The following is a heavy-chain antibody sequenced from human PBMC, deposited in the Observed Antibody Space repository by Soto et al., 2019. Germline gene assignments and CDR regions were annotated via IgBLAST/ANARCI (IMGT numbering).Heavy chain of an antibody. CDR1: GDSISTYY. J-gene: IGHJ6*02. CDR3: ARENYYGSGTYFRLDV. CDR2: LYDSGST. V-gene: IGHV4-59*01. D-gene: IGHD3-10*01. Sequence: QVQLQESGPGLVKPSETLSLTCTVSGDSISTYYWSWIRQPPGKGLEWICYLYDSGSTHYNPSLKSRVTISVDTSKNQFSLKLTSVTAADTAVYYCARENYYGSGTYFRLDVWGQGTRVTVSS.